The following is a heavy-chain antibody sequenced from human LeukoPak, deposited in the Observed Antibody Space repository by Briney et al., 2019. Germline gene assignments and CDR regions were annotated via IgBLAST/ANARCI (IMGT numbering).Heavy chain of an antibody. Sequence: ESGGTLRLSCAASGFTFSDYYMSWIRQAPGKGLEWVSYISSSGSTIYYADSVKGRFTISRDNAKNSLYLQMNSLRAEDTAVYYCAREFDYDILTGYYYYYGMDVWGQGTTVTVSS. CDR1: GFTFSDYY. J-gene: IGHJ6*02. CDR3: AREFDYDILTGYYYYYGMDV. CDR2: ISSSGSTI. V-gene: IGHV3-11*01. D-gene: IGHD3-9*01.